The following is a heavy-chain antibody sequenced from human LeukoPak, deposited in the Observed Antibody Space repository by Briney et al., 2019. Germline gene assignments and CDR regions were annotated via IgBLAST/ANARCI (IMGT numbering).Heavy chain of an antibody. CDR1: GDSISTYH. CDR2: MQSTGNS. V-gene: IGHV4-59*01. D-gene: IGHD5-18*01. CDR3: ARDKRHSYGRYFDH. J-gene: IGHJ4*02. Sequence: SETLSLTCNVSGDSISTYHWNGIRKPPGRGLEWIGYMQSTGNSNYNPSLKSRVSMSVDTSKNRIVLNLSSVTAADTAVYYCARDKRHSYGRYFDHWGQGLLVTVSS.